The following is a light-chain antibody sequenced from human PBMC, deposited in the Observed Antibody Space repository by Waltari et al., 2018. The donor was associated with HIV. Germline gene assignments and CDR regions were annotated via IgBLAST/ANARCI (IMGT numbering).Light chain of an antibody. J-gene: IGLJ3*02. Sequence: QSALTQPASVSGSPGQSITISCTGTSSAVGGYYYLSWYQQHPGKAPKLMIYEVSNRPSGVSNRCSGSKSGNTASLTISGRQAEDEADYYGSSYTSSRTWVFGGGTKLTVL. CDR1: SSAVGGYYY. CDR2: EVS. CDR3: SSYTSSRTWV. V-gene: IGLV2-14*01.